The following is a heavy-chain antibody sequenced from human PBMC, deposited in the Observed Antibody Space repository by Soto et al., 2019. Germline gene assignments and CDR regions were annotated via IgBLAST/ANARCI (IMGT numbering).Heavy chain of an antibody. CDR3: ARDLAIVLMVYANDYYGMDV. CDR1: GFTFSSYS. D-gene: IGHD2-8*01. V-gene: IGHV3-21*05. CDR2: ITSSSSYI. J-gene: IGHJ6*02. Sequence: GGSLRLSCGASGFTFSSYSMNWVRQAPGKGLEWVSYITSSSSYIYYADSVKGRFTISRDNAKNSLYLQMNSLRAEDTAVYYCARDLAIVLMVYANDYYGMDVWGQGTTVTVSS.